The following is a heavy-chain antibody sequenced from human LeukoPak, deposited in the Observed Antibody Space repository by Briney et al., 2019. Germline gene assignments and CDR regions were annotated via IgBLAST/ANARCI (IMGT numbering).Heavy chain of an antibody. Sequence: PGGSLRLSCAASGFTFSGSAMHWVRQASGKGLEWVGRIRSKANSYATAYAASVKGRFTISRDDSKNTAYLQMNSLKTEDTAVYYCTSMPTTHDYWGQGTLVTVSS. CDR1: GFTFSGSA. CDR3: TSMPTTHDY. D-gene: IGHD2-15*01. J-gene: IGHJ4*02. CDR2: IRSKANSYAT. V-gene: IGHV3-73*01.